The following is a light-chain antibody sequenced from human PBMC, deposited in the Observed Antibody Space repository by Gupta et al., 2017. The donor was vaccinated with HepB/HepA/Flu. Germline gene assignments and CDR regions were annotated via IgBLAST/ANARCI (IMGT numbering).Light chain of an antibody. V-gene: IGLV1-44*01. CDR2: INN. CDR3: GAWDASLNGRV. Sequence: QSVLTQPPSSSATSGQMVTISCSGSSSNIGSNSVNWYQHLPGTAHTLLIYINNHRPSGVPDRFSGSKSGTSASLGITGLQSEDEADYYWGAWDASLNGRVFGGGTKLTVL. J-gene: IGLJ2*01. CDR1: SSNIGSNS.